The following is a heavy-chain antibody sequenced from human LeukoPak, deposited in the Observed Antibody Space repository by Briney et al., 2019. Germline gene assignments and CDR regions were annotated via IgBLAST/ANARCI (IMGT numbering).Heavy chain of an antibody. CDR3: ALSVSGTLIN. D-gene: IGHD6-19*01. CDR2: VNSDGKTT. Sequence: PGGSLRLSCAASGFTFSSYSMNWVRQAPGKGLVWVSRVNSDGKTTTYADTVKGRFTISRDNAKNTMYLQMNSLTAEDTAVYFCALSVSGTLINWGQGTLVTVSS. J-gene: IGHJ4*02. V-gene: IGHV3-74*01. CDR1: GFTFSSYS.